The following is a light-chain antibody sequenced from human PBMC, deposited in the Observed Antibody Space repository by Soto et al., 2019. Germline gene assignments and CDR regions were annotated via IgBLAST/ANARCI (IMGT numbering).Light chain of an antibody. CDR1: SSNIGAGYD. V-gene: IGLV1-40*01. J-gene: IGLJ2*01. Sequence: QSVLTQPPSVSGAPGQRVTISCIGSSSNIGAGYDVHWYQQLPGTAPRLLIYGNNNRPSGVPDRFSGSKSGTSASLAITGLQAEDEADYYCQSYDNSLSGSRVFGGGTKVTVL. CDR3: QSYDNSLSGSRV. CDR2: GNN.